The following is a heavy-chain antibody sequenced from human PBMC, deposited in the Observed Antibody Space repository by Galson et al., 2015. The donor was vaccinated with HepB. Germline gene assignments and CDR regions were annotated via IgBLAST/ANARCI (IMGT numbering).Heavy chain of an antibody. CDR1: GFTFSTYA. D-gene: IGHD1-14*01. J-gene: IGHJ3*02. CDR3: AKDAFSYNQVFDPFDI. CDR2: ISGSGDKT. Sequence: SLRLSCAASGFTFSTYAMSWVRQAPGKGLEWVSAISGSGDKTYYADSVKGRFIVSRDNSRNTLYLQVNSLGAEDTAIYYCAKDAFSYNQVFDPFDIWGQGTMVTVSS. V-gene: IGHV3-23*01.